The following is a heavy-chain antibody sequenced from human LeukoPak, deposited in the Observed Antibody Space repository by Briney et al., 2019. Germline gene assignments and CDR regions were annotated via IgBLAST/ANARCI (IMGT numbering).Heavy chain of an antibody. Sequence: PGGSLRLSCAASGFTFTSYAMSWVRQAPGKGLEWVSTISTSGGSTYYADSVKGRFTISRDNSKNTMYLQMNGLRVEDTAVYYCVKVTYDYVWGSYESWGQGTLVTVSS. D-gene: IGHD3-16*01. CDR1: GFTFTSYA. J-gene: IGHJ4*02. CDR3: VKVTYDYVWGSYES. V-gene: IGHV3-23*01. CDR2: ISTSGGST.